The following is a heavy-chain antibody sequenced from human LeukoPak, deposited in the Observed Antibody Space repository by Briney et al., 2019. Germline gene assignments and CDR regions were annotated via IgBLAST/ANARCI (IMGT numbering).Heavy chain of an antibody. D-gene: IGHD3-3*01. CDR1: GFTFSNYW. CDR3: ARDSYLTIFGVVISHYYGMDV. Sequence: PGGSLRLSCVASGFTFSNYWMSWVRQAPGKGLEWVANIKQDGSEKYYVDSVKGRFTISRDNAKNSLYLQMNGLRAEDTAVYYCARDSYLTIFGVVISHYYGMDVWGQGTTVTVSS. V-gene: IGHV3-7*01. CDR2: IKQDGSEK. J-gene: IGHJ6*02.